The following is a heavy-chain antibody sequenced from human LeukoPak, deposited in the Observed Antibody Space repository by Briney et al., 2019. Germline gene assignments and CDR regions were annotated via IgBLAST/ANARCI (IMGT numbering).Heavy chain of an antibody. Sequence: GGSLRLSCAASGFTFSSYAMSWVRQAPGKGLEWVSAISGSGGSTYYADSVKGRFTISRDNSKNTLYLQMNSLRAEDTAVYYCAKDPYGDYGYTINWFDPWGQGTLVTVSS. CDR3: AKDPYGDYGYTINWFDP. CDR1: GFTFSSYA. CDR2: ISGSGGST. V-gene: IGHV3-23*01. J-gene: IGHJ5*02. D-gene: IGHD4-17*01.